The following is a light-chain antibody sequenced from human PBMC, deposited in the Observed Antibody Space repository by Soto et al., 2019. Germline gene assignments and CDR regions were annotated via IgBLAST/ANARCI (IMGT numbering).Light chain of an antibody. V-gene: IGLV2-23*02. CDR3: CSYAGSSTLAV. Sequence: QSALTQPASVSGSPGQSITISCTGTSSDVGSYNLVSWYQQHPTKAPKLMIYEVNKRPSGVSNRFSGSKSDNTASLTISGLLAEDDADYYCCSYAGSSTLAVFGGGTQLTVL. CDR2: EVN. J-gene: IGLJ7*01. CDR1: SSDVGSYNL.